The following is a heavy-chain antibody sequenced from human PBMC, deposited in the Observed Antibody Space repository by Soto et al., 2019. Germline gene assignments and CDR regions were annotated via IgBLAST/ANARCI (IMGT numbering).Heavy chain of an antibody. CDR2: IWYDGSNK. CDR1: GFTFSSYG. CDR3: ARYPKYSIVGVAPIAY. V-gene: IGHV3-33*01. J-gene: IGHJ4*02. D-gene: IGHD3-3*01. Sequence: PGGSLRLSCAASGFTFSSYGMHWVRQAPGKGLEWVAVIWYDGSNKYYADSVKGRFTISRDNSKNTLYLQMNSLRAEDTAVYYCARYPKYSIVGVAPIAYSAQGTLVPVSS.